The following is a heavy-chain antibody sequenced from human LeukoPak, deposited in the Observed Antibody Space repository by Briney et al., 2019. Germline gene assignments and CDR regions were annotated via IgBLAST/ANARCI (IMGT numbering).Heavy chain of an antibody. V-gene: IGHV3-20*01. J-gene: IGHJ4*02. CDR2: INWNGGST. CDR1: GFTFDDYG. Sequence: PGGSLRLSCAASGFTFDDYGMSWVRQAPGKGLEWVSGINWNGGSTGYADSVKGRFTISRDNAKNSLYLQMNSLRAEDTALYHCARRGGWLKDVYYFDYWGQGTLVTVSS. CDR3: ARRGGWLKDVYYFDY. D-gene: IGHD6-19*01.